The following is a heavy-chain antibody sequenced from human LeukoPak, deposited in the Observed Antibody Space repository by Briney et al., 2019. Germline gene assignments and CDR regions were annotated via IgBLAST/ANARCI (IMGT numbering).Heavy chain of an antibody. CDR1: GFTFSSYG. J-gene: IGHJ1*01. Sequence: GGSLRLSCAASGFTFSSYGMHWVRQVPGKGLEWVANINQVGSAKYYVDSVKGRFTISRDNAKNSLYLQMNSLRAEDTAVYYCARDQEDGDYVSAEYFQHWGQGTLVTVSS. V-gene: IGHV3-7*01. CDR2: INQVGSAK. D-gene: IGHD4-17*01. CDR3: ARDQEDGDYVSAEYFQH.